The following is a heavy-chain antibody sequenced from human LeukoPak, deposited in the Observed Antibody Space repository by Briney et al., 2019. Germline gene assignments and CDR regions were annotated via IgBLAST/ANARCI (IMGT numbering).Heavy chain of an antibody. J-gene: IGHJ2*01. CDR1: GFTFSSYA. CDR2: ISYDGSNK. D-gene: IGHD3-22*01. V-gene: IGHV3-30-3*01. Sequence: PGGSLRLSCAASGFTFSSYAMPWVRQAPGKGLEWVAVISYDGSNKYYADSVKGRFTISRDNSKNTLYLQMNSLRAEDTAVYYCARDPRLDSSGYYAWYFDLWGRGTLVTVSS. CDR3: ARDPRLDSSGYYAWYFDL.